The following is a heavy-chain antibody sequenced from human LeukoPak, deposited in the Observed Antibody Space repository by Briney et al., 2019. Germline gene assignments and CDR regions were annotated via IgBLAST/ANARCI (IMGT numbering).Heavy chain of an antibody. CDR3: ARHIGGCIEDMDV. D-gene: IGHD2-8*01. J-gene: IGHJ6*03. CDR1: GGSIGTYY. V-gene: IGHV4-59*08. CDR2: IYVTGN. Sequence: SETLSLTCTVSGGSIGTYYWSWVRQSPGKGLEWIGYIYVTGNRYNPYLQSRVTISVDTSRNQFFLRMSSVTAADTAVYYCARHIGGCIEDMDVWGKGTKVTVSS.